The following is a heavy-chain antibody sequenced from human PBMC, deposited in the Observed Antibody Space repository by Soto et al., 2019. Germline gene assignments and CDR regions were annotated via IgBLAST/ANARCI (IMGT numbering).Heavy chain of an antibody. CDR3: ARGGGGYSGYDSDYYYYGMDV. Sequence: SGKVGCKGSSGSFSSYAISWVRQAPGQGLEWMGGIIPIFGTANYAQKFQGRVTITADESTSTAYMELSSLRSEDTAVYYCARGGGGYSGYDSDYYYYGMDVWGQGTTVTVSS. J-gene: IGHJ6*02. CDR1: SGSFSSYA. V-gene: IGHV1-69*01. CDR2: IIPIFGTA. D-gene: IGHD5-12*01.